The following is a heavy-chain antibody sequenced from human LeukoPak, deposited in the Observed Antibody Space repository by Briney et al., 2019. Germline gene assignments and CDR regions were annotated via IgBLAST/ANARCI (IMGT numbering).Heavy chain of an antibody. V-gene: IGHV3-9*01. CDR1: GSSFDVYA. CDR2: FSLDTDRI. Sequence: GGSLRLSCTVSGSSFDVYAMHWVRQVPGKGLEWVSGFSLDTDRIGYADSVKGRFTISRDNAKNSLYLEMNSLRVEDTALYYCTKDITAGGADVWGQGTTVTVSS. D-gene: IGHD2-21*02. CDR3: TKDITAGGADV. J-gene: IGHJ6*02.